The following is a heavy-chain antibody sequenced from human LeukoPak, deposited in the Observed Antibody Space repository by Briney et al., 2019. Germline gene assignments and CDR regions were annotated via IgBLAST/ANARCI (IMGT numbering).Heavy chain of an antibody. Sequence: SETLSLTCTVAGGSISSGSYYWSWIRQPAGKGLEWIGRIYTRGRTNYNPSLKSRVTISVDTSKNQFSLSLDSVTAADTAVYYCARGLASGYPPIPFDYWGQGTLVTVSS. V-gene: IGHV4-61*02. CDR2: IYTRGRT. J-gene: IGHJ4*02. CDR3: ARGLASGYPPIPFDY. D-gene: IGHD3-3*01. CDR1: GGSISSGSYY.